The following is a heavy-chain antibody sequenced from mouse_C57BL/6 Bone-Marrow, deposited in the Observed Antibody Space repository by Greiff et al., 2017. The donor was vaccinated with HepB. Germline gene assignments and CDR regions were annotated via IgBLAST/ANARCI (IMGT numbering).Heavy chain of an antibody. CDR2: FHPYNDDT. V-gene: IGHV1-47*01. D-gene: IGHD1-1*01. Sequence: QVQLQQSGAELVKPGASVKMSCKASGYTFTTYPIEWMKQNHGKSLEWIGNFHPYNDDTKYNEKFKGKATLTVEKSSSTVYLELSRLTSDDSAVYYCAREPKYYGSSYWYFDVWGTGTTVTVSS. CDR1: GYTFTTYP. J-gene: IGHJ1*03. CDR3: AREPKYYGSSYWYFDV.